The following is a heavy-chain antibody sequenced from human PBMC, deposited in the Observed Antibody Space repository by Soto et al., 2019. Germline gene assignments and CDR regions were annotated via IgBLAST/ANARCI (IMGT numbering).Heavy chain of an antibody. D-gene: IGHD1-1*01. Sequence: ASLKVSCKASGYPFTNYGISWVRQAPGQGLEWMGWINVYNGNTKYAQKVQGRVTMTTDTSTSTAYMELRSLRSDDTAIYYCARGSGVTGDPNYYYYGTDAWGQGTTVTVSS. J-gene: IGHJ6*02. CDR3: ARGSGVTGDPNYYYYGTDA. V-gene: IGHV1-18*01. CDR1: GYPFTNYG. CDR2: INVYNGNT.